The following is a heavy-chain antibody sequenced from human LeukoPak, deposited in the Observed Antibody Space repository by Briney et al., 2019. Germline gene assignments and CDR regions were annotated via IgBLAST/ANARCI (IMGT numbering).Heavy chain of an antibody. D-gene: IGHD2-2*01. CDR1: GGSISSSSYY. CDR3: ARRPRSDYQGAFDI. Sequence: PSETLSLTCTVSGGSISSSSYYWGWIRQPPGKGLEWIGSIYYSGSTYYNPSLKSRVTISVDTSKNQFSLKLSSVTAADTAVYYCARRPRSDYQGAFDIWGQGTMVTVSS. V-gene: IGHV4-39*01. CDR2: IYYSGST. J-gene: IGHJ3*02.